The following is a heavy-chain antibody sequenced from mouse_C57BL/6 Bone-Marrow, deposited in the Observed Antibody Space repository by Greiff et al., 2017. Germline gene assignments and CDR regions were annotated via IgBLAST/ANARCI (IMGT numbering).Heavy chain of an antibody. CDR2: IYPGDGDT. D-gene: IGHD1-1*01. V-gene: IGHV1-80*01. CDR3: ARKDYGSPFDY. J-gene: IGHJ2*01. CDR1: GYAFSSYW. Sequence: QVQLQQSGAELVKPGASVKISCKASGYAFSSYWMNWVKQRPGKGLEWIGQIYPGDGDTNYNGKFKGKATLTADKSSSTAYMQLSSLTSEDSAVYFCARKDYGSPFDYWGQGTTLTVSS.